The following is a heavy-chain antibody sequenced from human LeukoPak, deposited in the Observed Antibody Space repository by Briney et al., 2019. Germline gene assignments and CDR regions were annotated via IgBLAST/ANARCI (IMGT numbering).Heavy chain of an antibody. CDR3: AKSTFDWLSSLDY. D-gene: IGHD3-9*01. CDR1: GFTFSAHG. J-gene: IGHJ4*02. CDR2: IRSDGSNE. Sequence: QTGGSLRLSCTASGFTFSAHGMHWVRQAPGKGLEWVAFIRSDGSNEYYADSVMGRFTISRDNAKNTLYLQMNSLRAEDTAVYYCAKSTFDWLSSLDYWGQGTLVTVSS. V-gene: IGHV3-30*02.